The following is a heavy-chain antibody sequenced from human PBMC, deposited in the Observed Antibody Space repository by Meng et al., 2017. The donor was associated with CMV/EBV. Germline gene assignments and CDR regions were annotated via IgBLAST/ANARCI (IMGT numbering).Heavy chain of an antibody. D-gene: IGHD3-22*01. CDR1: GFTFSSYW. CDR2: IKQDGSEK. J-gene: IGHJ3*02. CDR3: ARDRGTYYYDSSGYYYEGADAFDI. V-gene: IGHV3-7*01. Sequence: GESLKISCAASGFTFSSYWMSWVRQAPGKGLEWVANIKQDGSEKYYVDSVKGRFTISRDNAKNSLYLQMNSLRAEDTAVYYCARDRGTYYYDSSGYYYEGADAFDIWGQGTMVTVSS.